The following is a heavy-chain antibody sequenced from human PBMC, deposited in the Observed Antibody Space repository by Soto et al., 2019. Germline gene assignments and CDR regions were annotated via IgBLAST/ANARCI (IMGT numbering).Heavy chain of an antibody. D-gene: IGHD3-10*01. CDR2: RYYKVKWKN. CDR1: GDSVSSNSAG. CDR3: KGITWFRCMDV. Sequence: SQTLSLTFITSGDSVSSNSAGLHWIRQAPSIVLEWMGRRYYKVKWKNDYALSVKSRITINPDTSKNQCSLHLYSVAPEDTAVYYCKGITWFRCMDVWGQGTPGTV. V-gene: IGHV6-1*01. J-gene: IGHJ6*02.